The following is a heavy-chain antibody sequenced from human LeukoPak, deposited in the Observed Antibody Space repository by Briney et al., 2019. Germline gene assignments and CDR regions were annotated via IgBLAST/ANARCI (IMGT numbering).Heavy chain of an antibody. V-gene: IGHV4-34*01. D-gene: IGHD3-3*01. J-gene: IGHJ5*02. CDR1: GGFFSGFY. Sequence: SETLSLTCAVYGGFFSGFYWSWIRQPPGKGLEWIGEINHSGRTNYNPSLKSRVTISVDTSKNQFSLKLSSVTAADTAVYYCASRYYDFWSGYPKNWFDPWGQGTLVTVSS. CDR3: ASRYYDFWSGYPKNWFDP. CDR2: INHSGRT.